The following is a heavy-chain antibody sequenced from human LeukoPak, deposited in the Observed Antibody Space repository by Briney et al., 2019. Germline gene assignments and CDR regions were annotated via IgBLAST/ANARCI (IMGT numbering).Heavy chain of an antibody. CDR2: IIPIFGTA. J-gene: IGHJ4*02. CDR3: ARHLYGDYGEYYFDY. Sequence: SVKVSCKASGGTFSSYAISWVRQAPGQGLEWMGRIIPIFGTANYAQKFQGRVTITTDESTSTAHMELSSLRSEDTAVYYCARHLYGDYGEYYFDYWGQGTLVTVSS. D-gene: IGHD4-17*01. V-gene: IGHV1-69*05. CDR1: GGTFSSYA.